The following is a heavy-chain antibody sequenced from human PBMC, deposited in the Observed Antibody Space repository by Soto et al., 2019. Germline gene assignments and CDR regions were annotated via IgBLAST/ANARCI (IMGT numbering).Heavy chain of an antibody. D-gene: IGHD3-3*01. J-gene: IGHJ4*02. Sequence: PGGSLRLSCAASGFTFSSYAMSWVRQAPGKGLEWVSAISGSGGSTCYADSVKGRFTISRDNSKNTLYLQMNSLRAEDTAVYYCAKSQFGVVTIPHDYWGQGTLVTVSS. V-gene: IGHV3-23*01. CDR1: GFTFSSYA. CDR2: ISGSGGST. CDR3: AKSQFGVVTIPHDY.